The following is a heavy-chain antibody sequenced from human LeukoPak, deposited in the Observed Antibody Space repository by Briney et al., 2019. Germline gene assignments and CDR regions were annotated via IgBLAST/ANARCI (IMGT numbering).Heavy chain of an antibody. CDR2: ISSSGNYS. D-gene: IGHD3-10*01. CDR3: ARGYGSGSYYPYYFDY. CDR1: GFTFSTYA. J-gene: IGHJ4*02. Sequence: GGSLRLSCAASGFTFSTYAMSWVRLAPGKGLEWVSAISSSGNYSHYADSVKGRFTISRDSSKNTLYLQMNSLRAEDTAVYYCARGYGSGSYYPYYFDYWGQGTLVTVSS. V-gene: IGHV3-23*01.